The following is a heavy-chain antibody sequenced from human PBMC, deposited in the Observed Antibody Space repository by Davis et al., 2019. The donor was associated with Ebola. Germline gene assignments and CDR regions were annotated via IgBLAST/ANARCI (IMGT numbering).Heavy chain of an antibody. D-gene: IGHD4-17*01. Sequence: HTGGSLRLSCAASGFTFSNYWIHWVRQAPGKGLVWVSIIKTDGSITRYADFVKGRFTISRDNAKNTLYLQMNSLRAEDTAVYYCVRDTGRTPDYWGQGALVTVSS. J-gene: IGHJ4*02. CDR3: VRDTGRTPDY. V-gene: IGHV3-74*01. CDR2: IKTDGSIT. CDR1: GFTFSNYW.